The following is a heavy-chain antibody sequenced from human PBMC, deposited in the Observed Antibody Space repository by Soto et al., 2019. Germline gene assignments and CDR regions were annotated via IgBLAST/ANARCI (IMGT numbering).Heavy chain of an antibody. Sequence: QVQLVQSGAEVRKPGASVKVSCNVTGYTFSGHYLHWVRQAPGQGLEWMGWNNPKSGGTNYAQKFQARVTMTADTSVSAASMELTSLRYDDTAVFYCARGLYSSPAYFFDSWGQGTLVTVSS. V-gene: IGHV1-2*02. D-gene: IGHD6-13*01. CDR3: ARGLYSSPAYFFDS. CDR2: NNPKSGGT. CDR1: GYTFSGHY. J-gene: IGHJ4*02.